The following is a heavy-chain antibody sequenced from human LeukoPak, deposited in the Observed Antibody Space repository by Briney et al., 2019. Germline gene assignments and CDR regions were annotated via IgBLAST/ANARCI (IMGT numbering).Heavy chain of an antibody. D-gene: IGHD3-3*01. CDR1: GGSISSSSYY. V-gene: IGHV4-39*01. J-gene: IGHJ6*02. Sequence: SETLSLTCTVSGGSISSSSYYWGWIRQPPGKGLEWIGSIYYSGSTYYNPSLKSRVTISVDTSKNQFSLKLSSVTAADTAVYYCARQGFWSGHGMDVWGQGTTVTVSS. CDR2: IYYSGST. CDR3: ARQGFWSGHGMDV.